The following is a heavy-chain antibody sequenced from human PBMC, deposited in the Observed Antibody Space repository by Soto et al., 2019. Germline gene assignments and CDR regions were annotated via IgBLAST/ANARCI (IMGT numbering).Heavy chain of an antibody. Sequence: GGSLRLSCAASGFTFSSYSMNWVRQAPGKGLEWVSYISSSSSTIYYADSVKGRFTISRDNAKNSLHLQMNSLRDEDTAVYYCERDRVTVIRYYYGMDVWCQGTTVTVSS. D-gene: IGHD4-17*01. CDR1: GFTFSSYS. V-gene: IGHV3-48*02. CDR2: ISSSSSTI. J-gene: IGHJ6*02. CDR3: ERDRVTVIRYYYGMDV.